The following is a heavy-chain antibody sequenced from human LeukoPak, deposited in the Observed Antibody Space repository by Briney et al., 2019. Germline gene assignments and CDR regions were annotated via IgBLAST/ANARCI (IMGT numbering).Heavy chain of an antibody. CDR3: ARSGPRITGTTKGVWFDP. CDR2: TYYRSKWYN. CDR1: GDSVSSNSAA. V-gene: IGHV6-1*01. Sequence: SQTLSLTCAISGDSVSSNSAAWNWIRQSPSRGLEWLGRTYYRSKWYNDYAVSVKSRITINPDTSKNQFSLQLNSVTPEDTAVYYCARSGPRITGTTKGVWFDPWGQGTLVTVSS. J-gene: IGHJ5*02. D-gene: IGHD1-7*01.